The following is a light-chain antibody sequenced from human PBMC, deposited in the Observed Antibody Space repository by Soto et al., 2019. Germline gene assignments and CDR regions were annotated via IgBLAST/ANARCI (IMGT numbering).Light chain of an antibody. V-gene: IGLV2-18*02. CDR3: SSYTSSNTYV. CDR1: SSDVGSYNR. J-gene: IGLJ1*01. Sequence: QSALTQPPSVSGSPGXXXXXXXXXTSSDVGSYNRVSWYQQPPGTAPKLMIYDVGNRPSGVPDRFSVSKSGNTASLTISGLQADDEADYYCSSYTSSNTYVFGTGTKVTVL. CDR2: DVG.